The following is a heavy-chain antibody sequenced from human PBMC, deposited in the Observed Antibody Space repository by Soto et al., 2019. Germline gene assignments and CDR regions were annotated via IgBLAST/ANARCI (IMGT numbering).Heavy chain of an antibody. D-gene: IGHD4-17*01. CDR3: AKDSTVTTSLYFYYYGFDV. V-gene: IGHV3-23*01. Sequence: GGSLRLSCTASGFTFNHYAMSWVRQAPGKGPEWVSAVSGRGGSTKYADSVKGRFIISRDNSNSTLYLQMDSLRGEDTAVYYCAKDSTVTTSLYFYYYGFDVWGQGTTVTVS. CDR2: VSGRGGST. J-gene: IGHJ6*02. CDR1: GFTFNHYA.